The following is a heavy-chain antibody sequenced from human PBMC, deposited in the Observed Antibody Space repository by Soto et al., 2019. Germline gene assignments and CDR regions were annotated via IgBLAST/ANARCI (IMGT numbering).Heavy chain of an antibody. CDR3: ARRNYGDYYFDS. V-gene: IGHV3-23*01. CDR1: VFTFISYA. J-gene: IGHJ4*02. CDR2: ISYSGGST. Sequence: GVSLRLSCSASVFTFISYAITWVRQAPGRGLEWVSAISYSGGSTHYADSVKGRFTISRDNSRNTLYLQVNTLRAEETAIYYCARRNYGDYYFDSWGQGALVTVSS. D-gene: IGHD4-17*01.